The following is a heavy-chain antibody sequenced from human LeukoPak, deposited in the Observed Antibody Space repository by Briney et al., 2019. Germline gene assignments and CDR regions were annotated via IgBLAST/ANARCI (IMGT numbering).Heavy chain of an antibody. Sequence: PGGSLRLSCTASGFTFSSYAMSWVRQAPGKGLEWVSAISASGGGTYYTDSVKGRFTISRDNSKNTLYLQMNSLRAEDTALYYCAKEIAGSNYLFDYWGQGTLVTVSS. D-gene: IGHD3-10*01. V-gene: IGHV3-23*01. CDR2: ISASGGGT. J-gene: IGHJ4*02. CDR1: GFTFSSYA. CDR3: AKEIAGSNYLFDY.